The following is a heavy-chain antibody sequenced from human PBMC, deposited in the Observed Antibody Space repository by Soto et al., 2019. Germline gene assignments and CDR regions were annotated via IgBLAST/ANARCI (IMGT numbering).Heavy chain of an antibody. CDR3: ARGDGDTLDY. V-gene: IGHV1-18*01. CDR2: INAYIGDT. D-gene: IGHD2-21*02. J-gene: IGHJ4*02. Sequence: QVQLVQSGAEVKKPGASVKVSCKASGYTFTHYGITWVRQAPGQGLEWTGWINAYIGDTKSAQKYQGRATVTIDTSTSTAYLELRSLRSDDTAVYYCARGDGDTLDYWGQGTLVRVSA. CDR1: GYTFTHYG.